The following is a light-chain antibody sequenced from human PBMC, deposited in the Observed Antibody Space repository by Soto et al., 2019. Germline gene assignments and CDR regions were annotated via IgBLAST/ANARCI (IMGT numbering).Light chain of an antibody. CDR1: QAITSW. V-gene: IGKV1-12*01. CDR2: STS. Sequence: DIHVTHFPSSVSASVGDRVTITCRASQAITSWLAWYQQKPGRAPKLLIYSTSSLQSGAPSRFTGSRSGTDFTFTIASLRPDDAAVYYCQQTRSFPLTFGGGTKVEI. J-gene: IGKJ4*01. CDR3: QQTRSFPLT.